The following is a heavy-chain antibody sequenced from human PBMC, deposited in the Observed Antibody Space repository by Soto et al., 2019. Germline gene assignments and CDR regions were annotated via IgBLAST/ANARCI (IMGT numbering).Heavy chain of an antibody. Sequence: EVQLVESGGGLVQPGRSLRLSCAASGFTFDDYAMHWVRQAPGKGLEWVSGISWNSGSIGYADSVKGRFTISRDNAKNSLYLQMNSLRAEDTALYYCAKDRKGEYSSSPYYDYYYMDVWGKGTTVTVSS. J-gene: IGHJ6*03. CDR1: GFTFDDYA. CDR3: AKDRKGEYSSSPYYDYYYMDV. V-gene: IGHV3-9*01. D-gene: IGHD6-6*01. CDR2: ISWNSGSI.